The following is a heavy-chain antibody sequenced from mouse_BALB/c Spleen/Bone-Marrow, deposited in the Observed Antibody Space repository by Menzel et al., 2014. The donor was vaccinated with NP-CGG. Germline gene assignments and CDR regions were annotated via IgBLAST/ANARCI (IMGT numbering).Heavy chain of an antibody. D-gene: IGHD2-3*01. V-gene: IGHV5-6*01. CDR2: ISTGGSQT. Sequence: EVQLQQSGGDLVKPGGSLKLSCAASGFTFSSYGMSWVRQTPDKRQEWVATISTGGSQTYYTDSVKGRFTISRDNAKNTLYLQMSSLKSEDSAIYYCARRGYDNSYWYFGVWGAGTTVTVSS. J-gene: IGHJ1*01. CDR3: ARRGYDNSYWYFGV. CDR1: GFTFSSYG.